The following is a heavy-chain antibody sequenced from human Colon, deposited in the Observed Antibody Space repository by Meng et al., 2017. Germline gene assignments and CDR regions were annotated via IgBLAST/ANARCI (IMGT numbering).Heavy chain of an antibody. CDR1: GYTFTSYD. CDR3: ARGLRIEARPEWFDP. CDR2: MNPNSCNT. J-gene: IGHJ5*02. V-gene: IGHV1-8*01. D-gene: IGHD6-6*01. Sequence: LQLGAGVKNPWASVKVSWKASGYTFTSYDINWVRQATGQGLEWMGGMNPNSCNTGYAQKFQGRVTMTRNTSISTAYMELSSLKSEDTAVYYCARGLRIEARPEWFDPWGQGTLVTVSS.